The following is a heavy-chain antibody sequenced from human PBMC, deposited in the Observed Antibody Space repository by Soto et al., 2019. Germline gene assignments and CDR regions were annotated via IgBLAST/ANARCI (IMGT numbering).Heavy chain of an antibody. J-gene: IGHJ3*02. CDR1: GFTFSSYW. Sequence: GGSLRLSCAASGFTFSSYWMHWVRQAPGKGLVWVSRINSDGSSTSYADSVKGRFTISRDNAKNTLYLQMNSLRAEDTAVYYCARFGPADAFDIWGQGTMVTVSS. V-gene: IGHV3-74*01. CDR3: ARFGPADAFDI. D-gene: IGHD2-2*01. CDR2: INSDGSST.